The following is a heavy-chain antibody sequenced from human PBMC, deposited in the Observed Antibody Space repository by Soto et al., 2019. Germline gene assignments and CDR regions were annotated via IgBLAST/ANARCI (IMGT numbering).Heavy chain of an antibody. CDR2: IRSKANNYAT. J-gene: IGHJ2*01. CDR1: GFTFSGSA. D-gene: IGHD2-21*02. Sequence: EVQLVESGGGLVQPGGSLKLSCAASGFTFSGSAVHWVRQASGKGLEWVGRIRSKANNYATVYAASVKGRFTISRDDSKDTPYMXMNSLKTEDTAVYYCTRHAVQYCGGDCYLLPYFDLWGRGTLVTVSS. V-gene: IGHV3-73*02. CDR3: TRHAVQYCGGDCYLLPYFDL.